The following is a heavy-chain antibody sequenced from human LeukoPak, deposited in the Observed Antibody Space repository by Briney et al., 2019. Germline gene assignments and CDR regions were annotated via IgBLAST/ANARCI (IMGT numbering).Heavy chain of an antibody. CDR1: GYSFTSYW. J-gene: IGHJ5*02. D-gene: IGHD6-19*01. CDR3: ARLIAVAANWFDP. Sequence: TGESLQISCKGSGYSFTSYWIGCVRQMPGKGLEWMGIIYPGDSDTRYSPSFQGQVTISADKPISTAYLQWSSLKASDTAMYYCARLIAVAANWFDPWGQGTLVTVSS. V-gene: IGHV5-51*01. CDR2: IYPGDSDT.